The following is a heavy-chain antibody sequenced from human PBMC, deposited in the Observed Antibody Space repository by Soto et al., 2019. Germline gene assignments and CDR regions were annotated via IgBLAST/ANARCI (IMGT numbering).Heavy chain of an antibody. CDR1: GGTFSSYT. D-gene: IGHD4-17*01. CDR3: AGRGSFAAGDYGVDY. V-gene: IGHV1-69*02. J-gene: IGHJ4*02. CDR2: IIPILGIA. Sequence: QVQLVQSGAEVKKPGSSVKVSCKASGGTFSSYTISWVRQAPGQRLEWMGRIIPILGIANYAQKFQGRVTITSDKSTSTAYMELSSLRSEDTAVYYCAGRGSFAAGDYGVDYWGQGTLVTVSS.